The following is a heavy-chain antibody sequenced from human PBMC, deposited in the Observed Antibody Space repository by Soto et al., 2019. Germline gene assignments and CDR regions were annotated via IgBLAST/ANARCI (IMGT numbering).Heavy chain of an antibody. CDR1: GGSINYSY. CDR2: ISYTGSA. V-gene: IGHV4-59*01. D-gene: IGHD4-17*01. J-gene: IGHJ6*02. Sequence: SETLSLTCTVSGGSINYSYWAWIRQPPGRGLEWIGYISYTGSANYNASLKSRLTISVDTSKNQFSLKLSSVTAADTALYYCARVNYGDYYYGMDVWGQGTTVTVSS. CDR3: ARVNYGDYYYGMDV.